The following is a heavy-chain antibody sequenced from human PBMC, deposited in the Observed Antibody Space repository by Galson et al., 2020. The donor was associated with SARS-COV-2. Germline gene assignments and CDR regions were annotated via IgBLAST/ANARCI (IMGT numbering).Heavy chain of an antibody. CDR2: IYWDDDM. D-gene: IGHD2-15*01. CDR3: VRSLAAAATAFDF. V-gene: IGHV2-5*02. CDR1: GFSLPTDGVG. J-gene: IGHJ4*02. Sequence: SGPTLVQPTQTLTLTYTLSGFSLPTDGVGVGWVRHPPGKALEWHALIYWDDDMRHSPSLQNRLHITKDNSKSQVDLQVTKMYPAETATYYFVRSLAAAATAFDFWGQGTLGTVSS.